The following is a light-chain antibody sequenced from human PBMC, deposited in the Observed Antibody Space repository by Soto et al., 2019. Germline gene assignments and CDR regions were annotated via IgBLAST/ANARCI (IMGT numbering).Light chain of an antibody. CDR3: CSYAGSYTYV. Sequence: QSALTQPRSVSGSPGQSVTISCTGTSSDVGGYNYVSWYQQHPGKAPKVMIYDVNKRPSGVPDRFSGSKSGNTASLTISGLQAEDEADYYCCSYAGSYTYVFGTGPKLTVL. V-gene: IGLV2-11*01. CDR2: DVN. CDR1: SSDVGGYNY. J-gene: IGLJ1*01.